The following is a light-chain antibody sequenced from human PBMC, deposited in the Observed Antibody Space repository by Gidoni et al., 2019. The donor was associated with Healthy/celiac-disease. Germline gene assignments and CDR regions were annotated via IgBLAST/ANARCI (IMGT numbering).Light chain of an antibody. Sequence: QSALTQPASVSGSPGQSITISCTGTSSDVGSYNLVSWYQQPPGKAPKLMIYEGSKRPAGVSNRFSGSKAGNTASLTISGLQAEDEAYYYCCSYAGSSTHVVFGGGTKLTVL. J-gene: IGLJ2*01. CDR2: EGS. CDR3: CSYAGSSTHVV. V-gene: IGLV2-23*01. CDR1: SSDVGSYNL.